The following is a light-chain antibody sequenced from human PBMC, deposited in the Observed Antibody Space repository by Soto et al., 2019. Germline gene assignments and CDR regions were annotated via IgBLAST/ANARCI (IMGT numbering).Light chain of an antibody. Sequence: EIVLTQSPATLSLSPGERATLSCRATECLRGHLACHPQKPGPAPRLLLYEGLNRATGTPARFSGSGSGTDFILTISSLEPEDFAVYYCQQRDNWPLTFGGGTKVEV. CDR1: ECLRGH. CDR2: EGL. CDR3: QQRDNWPLT. V-gene: IGKV3-11*01. J-gene: IGKJ4*01.